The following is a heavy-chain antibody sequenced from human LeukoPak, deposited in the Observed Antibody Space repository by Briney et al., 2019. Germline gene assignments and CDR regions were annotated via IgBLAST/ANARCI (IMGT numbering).Heavy chain of an antibody. CDR1: GFTFSSYG. CDR3: AKDEQSVTDYYYYYYGMDV. D-gene: IGHD4-11*01. V-gene: IGHV3-33*06. Sequence: PGGSLRLSCAASGFTFSSYGMHWVRQAPGKGLEWVAGIWFDGSRKYYTDSGKGRFTISRDNSKNTLYLQMNSLRAEDTAVYYCAKDEQSVTDYYYYYYGMDVWGQGTTVTVSS. J-gene: IGHJ6*02. CDR2: IWFDGSRK.